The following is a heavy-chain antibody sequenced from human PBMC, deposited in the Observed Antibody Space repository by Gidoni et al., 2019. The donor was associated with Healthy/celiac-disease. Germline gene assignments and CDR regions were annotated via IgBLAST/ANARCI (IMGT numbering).Heavy chain of an antibody. D-gene: IGHD4-17*01. V-gene: IGHV4-34*01. CDR1: VGSFSGYY. CDR3: ASRDSYYGDYVFDY. CDR2: INHSGST. J-gene: IGHJ4*02. Sequence: QVQLQQWGAGLLTPSETLSLPCAVYVGSFSGYYWSWIRQPPGKGLEWIGEINHSGSTNYNPSLKSRVTISVDTSKNQFSLKLSSVTAADTAVYYCASRDSYYGDYVFDYWGQGTLVTVFS.